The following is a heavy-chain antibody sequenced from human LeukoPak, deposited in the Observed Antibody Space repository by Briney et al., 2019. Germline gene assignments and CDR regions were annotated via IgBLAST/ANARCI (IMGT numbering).Heavy chain of an antibody. J-gene: IGHJ4*02. CDR2: IYYSGST. D-gene: IGHD2-21*02. V-gene: IGHV4-31*03. CDR1: GGSISSGGYY. Sequence: SETLSLTCTVSGGSISSGGYYWSWIRQHPGKGLEWIGYIYYSGSTYYNPSLKSRVTISVDTSKNQFSLKLSSVTAADTAVYYCARDERGYCGGDCPSLDYWGQGTLVTVSS. CDR3: ARDERGYCGGDCPSLDY.